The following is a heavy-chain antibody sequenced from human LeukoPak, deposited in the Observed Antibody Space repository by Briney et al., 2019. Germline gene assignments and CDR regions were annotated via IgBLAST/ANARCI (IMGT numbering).Heavy chain of an antibody. Sequence: PGGSLRLSCAASGFTFSSYGMHWVRQAPGKGLEWVSFIRYDGSDKYYADSVKGRFTISRDNSKNTLYLQMNSLRAEDTAVYYCAKVLGYSYGSFDYWGQGTLVTVSS. CDR2: IRYDGSDK. D-gene: IGHD5-18*01. CDR3: AKVLGYSYGSFDY. J-gene: IGHJ4*02. V-gene: IGHV3-30*02. CDR1: GFTFSSYG.